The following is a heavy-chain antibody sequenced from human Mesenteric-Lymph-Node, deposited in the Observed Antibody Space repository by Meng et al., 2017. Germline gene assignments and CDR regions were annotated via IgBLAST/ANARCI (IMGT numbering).Heavy chain of an antibody. J-gene: IGHJ4*02. CDR1: GFTFSSYE. CDR3: ARSAPSHYYDSSGYYYFDY. D-gene: IGHD3-22*01. CDR2: ISSSGSTI. V-gene: IGHV3-48*03. Sequence: GESLKISCAASGFTFSSYEMNWVRQAPGKGLEWVSYISSSGSTIYYADSVKGRFTISRDNAKNSLYLQMNSLRAEDTAVYYCARSAPSHYYDSSGYYYFDYWGQGTLVTGS.